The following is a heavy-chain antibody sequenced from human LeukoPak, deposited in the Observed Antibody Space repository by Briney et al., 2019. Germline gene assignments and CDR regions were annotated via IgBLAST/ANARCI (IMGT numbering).Heavy chain of an antibody. CDR2: INPNSGGT. J-gene: IGHJ4*02. CDR3: ARQGDYGGIFDY. V-gene: IGHV1-2*02. D-gene: IGHD4-23*01. CDR1: GYTFTGYY. Sequence: ASVKVSCKASGYTFTGYYMHWVRQAPGQGLEWMGWINPNSGGTNYAQKFQGRVTMTRDTSISTAYLQWSSLKASDTAMYYCARQGDYGGIFDYWGQGTLVTVSS.